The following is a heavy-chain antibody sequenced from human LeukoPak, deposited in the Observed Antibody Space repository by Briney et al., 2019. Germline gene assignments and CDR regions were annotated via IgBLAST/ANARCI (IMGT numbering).Heavy chain of an antibody. V-gene: IGHV4-39*01. CDR1: GGSISSSSYY. D-gene: IGHD6-19*01. J-gene: IGHJ4*02. CDR3: ARFSSGWYSGDY. CDR2: IYYSGST. Sequence: SETLSLTCTVSGGSISSSSYYWGWIRQPPGKGLEWIGSIYYSGSTYYNPSLKSRVTIPVDTSKKQFSLKLSSVTAADTAVYYCARFSSGWYSGDYWGQGTLVTVSS.